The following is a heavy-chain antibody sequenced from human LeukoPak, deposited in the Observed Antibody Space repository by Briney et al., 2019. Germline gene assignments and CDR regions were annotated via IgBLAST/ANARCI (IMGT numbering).Heavy chain of an antibody. J-gene: IGHJ5*02. CDR1: GGSISSYY. D-gene: IGHD2-2*01. V-gene: IGHV4-59*12. CDR2: IYYSGST. Sequence: SETLSLTCTVSGGSISSYYWSWIRQPPGKGLEWIGYIYYSGSTNYNPSLKSRVTISVDTSKNQFSLQLSSVTAADTAVYYCARRYLVIVPAAENWFDPWGQGTLVTVSS. CDR3: ARRYLVIVPAAENWFDP.